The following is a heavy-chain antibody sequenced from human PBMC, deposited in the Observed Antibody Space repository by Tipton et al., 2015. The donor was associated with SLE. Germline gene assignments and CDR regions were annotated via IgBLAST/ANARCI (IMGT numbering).Heavy chain of an antibody. V-gene: IGHV4-61*02. J-gene: IGHJ2*01. D-gene: IGHD6-6*01. CDR1: GGSISSGSYY. Sequence: TLSLTCTVSGGSISSGSYYWNWIRQPAGKGLEWIGRIYTSGSTNYNPSLKSRVTISLDTSKNQFSLKMTSVTAADTAVYYCARRGGYSTSSYYFALWGRGALVTVSS. CDR2: IYTSGST. CDR3: ARRGGYSTSSYYFAL.